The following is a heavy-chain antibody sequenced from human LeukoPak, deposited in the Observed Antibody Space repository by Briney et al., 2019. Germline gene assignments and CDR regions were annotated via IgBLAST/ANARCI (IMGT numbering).Heavy chain of an antibody. CDR3: TRDRGTYNWLDP. V-gene: IGHV3-73*01. J-gene: IGHJ5*02. CDR2: IDRPAKSYAT. D-gene: IGHD1-26*01. CDR1: GFSFSSYS. Sequence: GGSLRLSCAASGFSFSSYSMNWDRQASGKGLEWVGLIDRPAKSYATAYGASVGGRFTISRDDSKNTAYLQMDSLKTEDTALYYCTRDRGTYNWLDPWGQGTLVTVSS.